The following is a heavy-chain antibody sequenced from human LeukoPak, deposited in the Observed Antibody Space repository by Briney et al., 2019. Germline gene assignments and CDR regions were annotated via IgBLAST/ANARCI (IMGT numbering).Heavy chain of an antibody. V-gene: IGHV4-38-2*01. CDR1: GYSISSGYY. J-gene: IGHJ5*02. CDR3: ARHPSATVWFDP. D-gene: IGHD1-26*01. CDR2: IYHSGST. Sequence: SETLSLTCAVSGYSISSGYYWGWIRQPPGKGLEWIGSIYHSGSTYYNPSLKSRITISVDTSKNQFSLKLSSMTAADTAVYYCARHPSATVWFDPWGQGTLVTVSS.